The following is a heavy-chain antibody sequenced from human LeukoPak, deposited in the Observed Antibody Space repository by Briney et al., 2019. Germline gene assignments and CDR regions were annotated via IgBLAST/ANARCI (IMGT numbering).Heavy chain of an antibody. CDR1: GGSISSYY. V-gene: IGHV4-59*01. CDR3: ARIMDTAWGMDV. Sequence: SETLSLTCTVSGGSISSYYWSWIRQPPGQVLDWIGYIYYSGGTNYNPSLKSRFTISVDTSKKQFSLKLTSVTAADTAVYYCARIMDTAWGMDVWGQGTTVTVSS. D-gene: IGHD2-8*01. J-gene: IGHJ6*02. CDR2: IYYSGGT.